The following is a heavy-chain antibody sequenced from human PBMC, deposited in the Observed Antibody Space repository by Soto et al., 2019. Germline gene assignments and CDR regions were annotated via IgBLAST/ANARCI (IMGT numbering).Heavy chain of an antibody. Sequence: GGSLRLSCAASGFTFTRYSMSWVRQAPGKGLEWVSAISGSGGSTYYADSVKGRFTISRDNSKNTLYLQMNSLRAEDTAVYYCAKALAYSSSSVDYWGQGTLVTVSS. D-gene: IGHD6-6*01. CDR3: AKALAYSSSSVDY. CDR2: ISGSGGST. V-gene: IGHV3-23*01. CDR1: GFTFTRYS. J-gene: IGHJ4*02.